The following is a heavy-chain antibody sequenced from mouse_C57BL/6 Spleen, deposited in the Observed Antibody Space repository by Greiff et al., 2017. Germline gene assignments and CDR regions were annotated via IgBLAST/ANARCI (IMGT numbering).Heavy chain of an antibody. Sequence: VQLQQPGPELVKPGASVKISCKASGYSFTGYYMNWVKQSPDKSLEWIGEINPSTGGTTYNQKFKAKATLTVDKSSSTAYMQLKGLASEDAAVYCCAKSTRYYGPMDYWGQGTSVTVSS. D-gene: IGHD1-1*01. V-gene: IGHV1-42*01. J-gene: IGHJ4*01. CDR3: AKSTRYYGPMDY. CDR2: INPSTGGT. CDR1: GYSFTGYY.